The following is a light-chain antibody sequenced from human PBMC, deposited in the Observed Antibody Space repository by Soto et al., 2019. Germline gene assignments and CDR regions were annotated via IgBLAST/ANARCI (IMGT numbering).Light chain of an antibody. CDR1: QSFRNNY. J-gene: IGKJ4*01. Sequence: EVVLTQSPGTLSLSPGERATLSCRASQSFRNNYLAWYQQRPGQAPRLLIYGVSRRASGIPDRFSGSGSEAVFTLTISRLEPEDSGVYYCQQYDSTPGFTFGGGTKVEIK. CDR2: GVS. CDR3: QQYDSTPGFT. V-gene: IGKV3-20*01.